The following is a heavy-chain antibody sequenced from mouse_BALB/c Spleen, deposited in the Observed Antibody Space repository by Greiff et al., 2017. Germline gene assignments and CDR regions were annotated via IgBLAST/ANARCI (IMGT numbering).Heavy chain of an antibody. J-gene: IGHJ1*01. CDR3: AKNPSYDYDWYFDV. Sequence: VKLMESGPSLVQPSQSLSITCTVSGFSLTSYGVHWVRQSPGKGLEWLGVIWRGGSTDYNAAFMSRLSITKDNSKSQVFFKMNSLQADDTAIYYCAKNPSYDYDWYFDVWGAGTTVTVSS. D-gene: IGHD2-4*01. CDR1: GFSLTSYG. CDR2: IWRGGST. V-gene: IGHV2-5-1*01.